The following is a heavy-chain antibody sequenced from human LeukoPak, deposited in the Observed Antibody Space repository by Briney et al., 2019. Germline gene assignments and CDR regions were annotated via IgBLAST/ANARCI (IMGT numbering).Heavy chain of an antibody. J-gene: IGHJ4*02. V-gene: IGHV3-74*01. CDR1: GFTLSSYW. CDR3: ARGGSSSWTDY. Sequence: GGSLRLSCAASGFTLSSYWMHWVRQAPGKGLVWVSRINSDGSSASYADSVKGRFTISRDNAKNTLYLQMNSLRAEDTAVYYCARGGSSSWTDYWGQGTLVTVSS. CDR2: INSDGSSA. D-gene: IGHD6-13*01.